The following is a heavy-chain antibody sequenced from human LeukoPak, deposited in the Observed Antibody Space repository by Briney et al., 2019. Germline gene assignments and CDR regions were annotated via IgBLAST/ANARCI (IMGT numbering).Heavy chain of an antibody. CDR3: ASSTYYDILTGYGPFDY. Sequence: ASVKVSCKASGYTFTSYDINWVRQATGQGLEWMGWMNPNSGDTGYAQKFQGRVTMTRDTSTSTVYMELSSLRSEDTAVYYCASSTYYDILTGYGPFDYWGQGTLVTVSS. CDR1: GYTFTSYD. V-gene: IGHV1-8*01. J-gene: IGHJ4*02. CDR2: MNPNSGDT. D-gene: IGHD3-9*01.